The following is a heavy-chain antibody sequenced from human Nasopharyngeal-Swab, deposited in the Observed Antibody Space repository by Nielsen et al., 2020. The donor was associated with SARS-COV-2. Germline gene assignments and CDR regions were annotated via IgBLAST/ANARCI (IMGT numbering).Heavy chain of an antibody. CDR2: INPTYGST. D-gene: IGHD1-7*01. Sequence: ASVKVSSKASGYTFTSYYLHWVRQPPAQGLEWMGIINPTYGSTSYAQKFEGRVTMTRVTSTSIVYMELNSLISEDTAVYYCARVLPFRITGTSGMDVWGQGTTVTVSS. V-gene: IGHV1-46*01. CDR1: GYTFTSYY. CDR3: ARVLPFRITGTSGMDV. J-gene: IGHJ6*02.